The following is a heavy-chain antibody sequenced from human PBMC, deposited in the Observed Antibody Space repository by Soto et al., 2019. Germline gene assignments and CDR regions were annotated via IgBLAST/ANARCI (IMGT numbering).Heavy chain of an antibody. CDR3: ARGSASGY. CDR1: GFTFSSYG. CDR2: ISYDGSNK. D-gene: IGHD6-25*01. V-gene: IGHV3-30*03. Sequence: QVQLVESGGGVVQPGRSLRLSCAASGFTFSSYGMHWVRQAPGKGLEWVAVISYDGSNKYYADSVKGRFTISRDNSKNTLYLQMSSLRAEDTAVYYCARGSASGYWGQGTLVTVSS. J-gene: IGHJ4*02.